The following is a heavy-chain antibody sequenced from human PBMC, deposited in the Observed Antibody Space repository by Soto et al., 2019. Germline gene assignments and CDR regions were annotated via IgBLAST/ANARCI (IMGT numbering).Heavy chain of an antibody. V-gene: IGHV4-59*01. CDR1: GGSISSYY. D-gene: IGHD3-3*01. CDR3: ARSLRITIFGVVPPPDY. J-gene: IGHJ4*02. Sequence: SETLSLTCTVSGGSISSYYWSWIRQPPGKGLEWIGYIYYSGSTNYNPSLKSRVTISVDTSKNQFSLKLSSVTAADTAVYYCARSLRITIFGVVPPPDYWGQGTLVTVSS. CDR2: IYYSGST.